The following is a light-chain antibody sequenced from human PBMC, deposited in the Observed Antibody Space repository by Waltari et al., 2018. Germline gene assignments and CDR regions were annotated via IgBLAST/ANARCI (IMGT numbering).Light chain of an antibody. CDR2: GAS. J-gene: IGKJ1*01. CDR3: QQFGTSQWT. Sequence: EIVLTQSPGTLSLSPGERATLSCRASQSVSSSYLAWYQQKPGQAPRLLVYGASSRATGSPDRFSGSGSGTDFTLTINRLEPEEFAVYYCQQFGTSQWTFGQGTKVEIK. CDR1: QSVSSSY. V-gene: IGKV3-20*01.